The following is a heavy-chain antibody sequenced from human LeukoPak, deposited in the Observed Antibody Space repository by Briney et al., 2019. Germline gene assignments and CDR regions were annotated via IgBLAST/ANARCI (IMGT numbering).Heavy chain of an antibody. J-gene: IGHJ4*02. CDR2: IRYDGSNT. CDR1: GFIFSGYG. V-gene: IGHV3-30*02. Sequence: GGPLRLSCAASGFIFSGYGIHWVRQAPGKGLEGVAFIRYDGSNTYYADSVKGRFTISKENHKNTLYPHIQRPRREDTAGYYCGKGLYGPGPGGIDYWGQGALVTVSS. CDR3: GKGLYGPGPGGIDY. D-gene: IGHD3-10*01.